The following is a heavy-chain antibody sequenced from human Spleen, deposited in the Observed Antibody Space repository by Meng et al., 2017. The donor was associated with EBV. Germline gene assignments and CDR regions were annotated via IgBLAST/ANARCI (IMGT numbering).Heavy chain of an antibody. J-gene: IGHJ4*02. CDR2: ISGYNGYT. Sequence: QVQLVQSGAEVKKPGAPVKVSCKASGDTFTSYAMHWVRQAPGQGLEWMGWISGYNGYTNYAQNLQDRVTMTTDTSTSTAYMELRSLRSDDTAVYYCARKSDYGGNFYYFDNWGQGTLVTVSS. CDR3: ARKSDYGGNFYYFDN. D-gene: IGHD4-23*01. CDR1: GDTFTSYA. V-gene: IGHV1-18*01.